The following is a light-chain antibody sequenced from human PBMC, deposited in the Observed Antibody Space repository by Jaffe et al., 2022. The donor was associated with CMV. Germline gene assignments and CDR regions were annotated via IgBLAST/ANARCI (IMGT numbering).Light chain of an antibody. V-gene: IGLV3-21*04. Sequence: SYVLTQPPSVSVAPGKTARITCGGNNIGSKGVHWYQQRPGQAPLMVIYYDNARPSGIPERFSGSNSGNTASLTINRVEAGDEADYYCQVWDTTGDHSGVFGGGTKLTVL. CDR1: NIGSKG. CDR2: YDN. J-gene: IGLJ3*02. CDR3: QVWDTTGDHSGV.